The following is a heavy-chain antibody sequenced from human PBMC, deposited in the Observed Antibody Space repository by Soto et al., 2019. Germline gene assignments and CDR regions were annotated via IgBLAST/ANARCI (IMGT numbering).Heavy chain of an antibody. J-gene: IGHJ6*02. CDR3: AKFDYGSHYYYYYGMDV. CDR1: GFTFSSYA. D-gene: IGHD4-17*01. CDR2: ISSNGGST. V-gene: IGHV3-64*01. Sequence: GGSLRLSCAASGFTFSSYAMHWVRRAPGKGLEYVSAISSNGGSTYYANSVKGRFTISRDNSKNTLYLQMDSLRAEDTAVYYCAKFDYGSHYYYYYGMDVWGQGATVTVSS.